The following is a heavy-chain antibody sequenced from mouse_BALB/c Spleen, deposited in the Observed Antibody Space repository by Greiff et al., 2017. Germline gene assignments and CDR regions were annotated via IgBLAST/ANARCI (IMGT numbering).Heavy chain of an antibody. CDR1: GFAFSSYD. D-gene: IGHD4-1*01. CDR3: ARPSELGYYFDY. CDR2: ISSGGGST. J-gene: IGHJ2*01. V-gene: IGHV5-12-1*01. Sequence: DVMLVESGGGLVKPGGSLKLSCAASGFAFSSYDMSWVRQTPEKRLEWVAYISSGGGSTYYPDTVKGRFTISRDNAKNTLYLQMSSLKSEDTAMYYCARPSELGYYFDYWGQGTTLTVSS.